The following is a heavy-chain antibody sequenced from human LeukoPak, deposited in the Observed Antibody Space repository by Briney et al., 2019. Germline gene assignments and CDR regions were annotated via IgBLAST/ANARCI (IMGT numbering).Heavy chain of an antibody. Sequence: PGGSLRLSCAASGFIFSTYGMHWVRQAPDKGLEWVAFTRYDGSNIFYADSVKGRFTISRDNSKNTLYLQMNSLRPDDTAVYYCAKDPVAYSYGRDMDYWGQGTRVTVSS. V-gene: IGHV3-30*02. D-gene: IGHD5-18*01. CDR2: TRYDGSNI. CDR3: AKDPVAYSYGRDMDY. CDR1: GFIFSTYG. J-gene: IGHJ4*02.